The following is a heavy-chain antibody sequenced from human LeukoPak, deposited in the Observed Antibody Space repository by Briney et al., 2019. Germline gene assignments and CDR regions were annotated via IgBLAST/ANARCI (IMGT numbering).Heavy chain of an antibody. CDR2: IRSRANSYAT. J-gene: IGHJ5*02. D-gene: IGHD6-19*01. CDR3: TRDHSGWVAWFDP. Sequence: PGGSLRLSCAASGFTFSGSAMHWVRQASGKGLEWVGRIRSRANSYATAYAASVKGRFTISRDDSKNTAYLQMNSLKTEDTAVYYCTRDHSGWVAWFDPWGQGTLVTVSS. CDR1: GFTFSGSA. V-gene: IGHV3-73*01.